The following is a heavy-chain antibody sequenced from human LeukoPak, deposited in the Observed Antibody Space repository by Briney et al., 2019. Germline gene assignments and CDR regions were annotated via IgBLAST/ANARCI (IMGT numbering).Heavy chain of an antibody. Sequence: GASVKVSCKASGYTFTGYYMHWVRQAPGQGLEWMGWINPNSGGTNYAQKFQGRVTITTDESTSTAYMELSSLRSEDTAVYYCTVRYNWNGVDYWGQGTLVTVSS. CDR1: GYTFTGYY. CDR3: TVRYNWNGVDY. CDR2: INPNSGGT. V-gene: IGHV1-2*02. J-gene: IGHJ4*02. D-gene: IGHD1-1*01.